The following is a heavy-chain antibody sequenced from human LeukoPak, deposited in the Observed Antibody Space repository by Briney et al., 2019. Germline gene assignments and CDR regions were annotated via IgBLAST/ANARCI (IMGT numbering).Heavy chain of an antibody. CDR2: ISPHGDIE. D-gene: IGHD1/OR15-1a*01. Sequence: GGSLRLSCAASGFTFTTFGIHWVRQAPGKGLEWVAAISPHGDIEYYTDSVKGRFTISRDNSKNMIYLQMNSLRGEDSAVYYCAKINNKDDYWGQGNLVTVSS. J-gene: IGHJ4*02. V-gene: IGHV3-30*18. CDR1: GFTFTTFG. CDR3: AKINNKDDY.